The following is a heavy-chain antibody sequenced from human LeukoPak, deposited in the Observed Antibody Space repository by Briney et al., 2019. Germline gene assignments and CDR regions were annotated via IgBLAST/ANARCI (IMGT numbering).Heavy chain of an antibody. CDR2: INPPSSGT. J-gene: IGHJ4*02. D-gene: IGHD1-26*01. CDR3: ARDMDSGPDFCYT. Sequence: ASVTLSRTSSGSTFTDYYIHWVRQAPGQGLEWMGWINPPSSGTDHAQKFQGKVTMTRDTSISTAYVELSRLRSDGMAVYYCARDMDSGPDFCYTRGLGTLITVSS. V-gene: IGHV1-2*02. CDR1: GSTFTDYY.